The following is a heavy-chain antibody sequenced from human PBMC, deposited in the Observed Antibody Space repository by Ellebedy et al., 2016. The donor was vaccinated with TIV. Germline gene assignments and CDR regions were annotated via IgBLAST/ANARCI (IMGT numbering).Heavy chain of an antibody. CDR1: GFTFNKAW. V-gene: IGHV3-48*04. Sequence: GESLKISCAASGFTFNKAWMNWVRQAPGKGLEWVSFITSDITTIYYADSVKGRFTISRDNAKNSLYLQMNSLRAEDTAVYYCASLRNDYGDYVNYWGQGTLVTVSS. CDR2: ITSDITTI. D-gene: IGHD4-17*01. CDR3: ASLRNDYGDYVNY. J-gene: IGHJ4*02.